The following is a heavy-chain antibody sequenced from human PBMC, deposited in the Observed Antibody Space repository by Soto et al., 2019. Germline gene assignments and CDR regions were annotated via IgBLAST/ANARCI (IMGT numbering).Heavy chain of an antibody. CDR3: ARAIPKGRWLDP. CDR1: GYTFTGYY. V-gene: IGHV1-2*04. J-gene: IGHJ5*02. CDR2: INPNSGGT. D-gene: IGHD2-2*01. Sequence: ASVKVSCKASGYTFTGYYMHWVRQAPGQGLEWMGWINPNSGGTNYAQKFQGWVTMTRDTSISTAYMELSRLRSDDTAVSYCARAIPKGRWLDPWGQGTLVTVYS.